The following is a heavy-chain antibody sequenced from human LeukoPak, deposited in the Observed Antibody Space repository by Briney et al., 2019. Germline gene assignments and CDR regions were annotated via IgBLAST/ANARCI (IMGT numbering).Heavy chain of an antibody. CDR3: ARSRYSGSLYYFDY. V-gene: IGHV4-59*01. D-gene: IGHD1-26*01. CDR1: GGSITSDS. CDR2: IYYSGST. Sequence: PSETLSPTCTVSGGSITSDSWSWVRQTPRKGLERIVYIYYSGSTHYIPSLKSRVTISVDTSKYQFSLKLSSVTAADTAVYYCARSRYSGSLYYFDYWGQGTLVTVSS. J-gene: IGHJ4*02.